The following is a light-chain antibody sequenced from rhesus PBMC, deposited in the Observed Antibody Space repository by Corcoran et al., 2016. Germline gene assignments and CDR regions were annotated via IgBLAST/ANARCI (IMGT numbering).Light chain of an antibody. CDR1: QSISSW. V-gene: IGKV1-22*01. CDR2: KAS. J-gene: IGKJ1*01. Sequence: DLQMTQSPSSLSASVGDTVTITCRASQSISSWLDWYQQKPGKAPKLLIYKASSLQSGVPSRFCGSGSVTDFTLTISSLQPEDFATYYCLQYSSSPWTFGQGTKVEIK. CDR3: LQYSSSPWT.